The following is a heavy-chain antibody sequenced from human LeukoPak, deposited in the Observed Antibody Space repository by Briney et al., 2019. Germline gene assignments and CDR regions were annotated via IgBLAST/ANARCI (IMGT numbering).Heavy chain of an antibody. Sequence: PGGSLRLSCAASGFTFSSYSMNWVRQAPGKGLEWVSSISSSSSYIYYADSVKGRFTISRDNAKNSLYLQMNSLRAEDTAVYYCASLSYYDSSGEDHWGQGTLVTVSS. CDR1: GFTFSSYS. CDR2: ISSSSSYI. CDR3: ASLSYYDSSGEDH. D-gene: IGHD3-22*01. V-gene: IGHV3-21*01. J-gene: IGHJ4*02.